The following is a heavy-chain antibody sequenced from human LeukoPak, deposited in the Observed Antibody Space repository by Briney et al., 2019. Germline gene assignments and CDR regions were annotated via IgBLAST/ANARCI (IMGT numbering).Heavy chain of an antibody. D-gene: IGHD6-13*01. CDR2: INPNSGGT. CDR1: GYTFTGYY. V-gene: IGHV1-2*02. Sequence: ASVKVSCKASGYTFTGYYMHWVRQVPGQGLEWMGWINPNSGGTNYAQKFQGRVTMTRDTSISTAYMELSRLRSDDTAVYYCARGSSSSIYYYMDVWGKGTTVTVSS. CDR3: ARGSSSSIYYYMDV. J-gene: IGHJ6*03.